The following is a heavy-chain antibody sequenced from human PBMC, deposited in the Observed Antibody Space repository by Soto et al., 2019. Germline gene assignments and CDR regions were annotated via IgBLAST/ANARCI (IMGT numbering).Heavy chain of an antibody. Sequence: PSETLSLTCTVSGDSISSYYWSWIRQPPGKGLEWIGYIYYSGSTNYNPSLKSRVTISVDTSKNQFSLKLSSVTAADTAVYYCARATSFYDISGYYSYSFDYWGQGPLVTVST. CDR1: GDSISSYY. CDR2: IYYSGST. J-gene: IGHJ4*02. D-gene: IGHD3-22*01. CDR3: ARATSFYDISGYYSYSFDY. V-gene: IGHV4-59*01.